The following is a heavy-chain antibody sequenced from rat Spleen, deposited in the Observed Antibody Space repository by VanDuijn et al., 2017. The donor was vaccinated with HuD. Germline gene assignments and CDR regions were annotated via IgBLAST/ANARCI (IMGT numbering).Heavy chain of an antibody. J-gene: IGHJ2*01. V-gene: IGHV2-77*01. D-gene: IGHD4-2*01. Sequence: QVQMKETGPGLVQTTQTLSVTCTVSGFSLTSYGVHWVRQAPGKGLEWMGVIWTGGSTDYNSALKSRLSISRDTSKSQVFLKMNSLQTEDTATYYCARDWLDYWGQGVMVTVSS. CDR3: ARDWLDY. CDR1: GFSLTSYG. CDR2: IWTGGST.